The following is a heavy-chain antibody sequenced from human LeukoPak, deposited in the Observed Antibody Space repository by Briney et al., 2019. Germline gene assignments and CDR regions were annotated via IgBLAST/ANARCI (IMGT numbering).Heavy chain of an antibody. V-gene: IGHV3-48*03. D-gene: IGHD3-10*01. J-gene: IGHJ5*02. CDR2: ISSSGSTV. CDR3: ARAAYYPS. Sequence: TGGSLRLSCAAPGFTFSSYEMNWVRQAPGKGLEWVSYISSSGSTVYYADSVKGRFTISRDNAKNSLYLQMNSLRDEDTAVYYCARAAYYPSWGQGTLVTVSS. CDR1: GFTFSSYE.